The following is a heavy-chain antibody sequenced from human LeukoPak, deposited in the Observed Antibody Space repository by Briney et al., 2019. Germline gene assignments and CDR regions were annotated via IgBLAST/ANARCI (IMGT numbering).Heavy chain of an antibody. V-gene: IGHV3-23*01. J-gene: IGHJ4*02. CDR3: AKDYEYNSNTWYFH. CDR2: ISSSGSGGNT. D-gene: IGHD6-13*01. Sequence: GGSLRLSCAASGVTLSSYAMSWARQAPGKGLEWVSGISSSGSGGNTYYADSVKGRFTISRDNSKNTLYLQMNSLRAEDTAVYYCAKDYEYNSNTWYFHWGRGTLVSVSS. CDR1: GVTLSSYA.